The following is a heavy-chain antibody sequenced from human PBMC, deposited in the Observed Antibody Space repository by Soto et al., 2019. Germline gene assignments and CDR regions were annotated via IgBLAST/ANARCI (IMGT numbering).Heavy chain of an antibody. CDR1: GFTFSSYA. CDR3: ARGACRGGSCYSGPYYYYYMDV. J-gene: IGHJ6*03. V-gene: IGHV3-23*01. Sequence: GGSLRLSCAASGFTFSSYAMSWVRQAPGKGLEWVSAISGSGGSTYYADSVKGRFTISRDNAKNTLYLQMNSLRAEDTAVYYCARGACRGGSCYSGPYYYYYMDVWGKGTTVTVSS. D-gene: IGHD2-15*01. CDR2: ISGSGGST.